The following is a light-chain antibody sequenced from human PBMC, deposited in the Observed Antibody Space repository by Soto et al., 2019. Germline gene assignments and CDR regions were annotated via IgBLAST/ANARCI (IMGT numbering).Light chain of an antibody. CDR3: QSYDSSLSCV. Sequence: QSALTQPPSVSGAPGQRVTISCTGSRSNIGAGYDVHWYQQLPGTAPKLLIYGNSNRPSGVPDRSSGSKSGTSASLAITGLQAEDEADYYCQSYDSSLSCVFGTGTKLTVL. CDR1: RSNIGAGYD. CDR2: GNS. J-gene: IGLJ1*01. V-gene: IGLV1-40*01.